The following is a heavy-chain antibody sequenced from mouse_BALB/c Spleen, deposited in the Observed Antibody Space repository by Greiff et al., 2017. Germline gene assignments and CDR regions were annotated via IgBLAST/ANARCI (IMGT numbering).Heavy chain of an antibody. CDR2: IFPGTGTT. V-gene: IGHV1S132*01. CDR1: GYTFTSYW. J-gene: IGHJ2*01. Sequence: VQLQQSGAELVKPGASVKLSCKTSGYTFTSYWFQWVKQRPGQGLGWIGEIFPGTGTTYYNEKFKGKTTLTIDTSSSTAYMQLSSLTSEDSAVYFCARRTVVATDDYWGQGTTLTVSS. CDR3: ARRTVVATDDY. D-gene: IGHD1-1*01.